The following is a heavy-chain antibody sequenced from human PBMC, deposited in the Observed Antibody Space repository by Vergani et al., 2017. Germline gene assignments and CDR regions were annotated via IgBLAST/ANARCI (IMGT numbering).Heavy chain of an antibody. CDR1: GFTFDDYG. CDR3: ARTPSGSDLNDAFDI. CDR2: TNWNGGST. J-gene: IGHJ3*02. V-gene: IGHV3-20*01. D-gene: IGHD1-26*01. Sequence: EVQLVESGGGVVRPGGSLRLSCAASGFTFDDYGMSWVRQAPGKGLEWVSGTNWNGGSTGYADSVKGRFTISRDNAKNSLYLQMNSLRAEDTALYHCARTPSGSDLNDAFDIWGQGTMVTVSS.